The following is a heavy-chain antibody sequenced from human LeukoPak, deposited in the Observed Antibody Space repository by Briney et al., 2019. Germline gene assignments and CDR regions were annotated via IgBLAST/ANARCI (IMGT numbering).Heavy chain of an antibody. CDR3: ARGRGVTTVAYYGMDV. CDR2: TYYRSKWYN. J-gene: IGHJ6*02. V-gene: IGHV6-1*01. Sequence: SQTLSLTCAISGDSFSSNSAAWDWIRQSPSRGLEWLGRTYYRSKWYNDYAVSVKSRITINPDTSKNQFSLQLNSVTPEDTAVYYCARGRGVTTVAYYGMDVWGQGTTVTVSS. CDR1: GDSFSSNSAA. D-gene: IGHD4-11*01.